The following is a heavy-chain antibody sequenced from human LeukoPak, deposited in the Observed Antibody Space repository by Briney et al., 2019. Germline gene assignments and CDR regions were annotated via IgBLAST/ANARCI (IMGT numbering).Heavy chain of an antibody. Sequence: PGGSLRLSCAASGFTCSSYGMHWVRQAPGKGREWVAVISYDGSNKYYADSVKGRFTISRDNSKNTLYLQMNSLRAEDTAVYYCAKGSYAGDYSTDYYFDYWGQGTLVTVSS. CDR3: AKGSYAGDYSTDYYFDY. CDR2: ISYDGSNK. CDR1: GFTCSSYG. J-gene: IGHJ4*02. D-gene: IGHD4-17*01. V-gene: IGHV3-30*18.